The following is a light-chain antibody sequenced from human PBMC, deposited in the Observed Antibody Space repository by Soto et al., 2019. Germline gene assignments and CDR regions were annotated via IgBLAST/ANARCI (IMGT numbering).Light chain of an antibody. Sequence: DIVMTQSPDSLAVSLGERATINCKSSQSVLYSSNNKNYLAWFQQKPGQPPNLLIYWASTRESGVPDRFSGSGSGTDFTLTISSLQAEDVAVYYYQQYYSTPWTFGQGTRVEIK. CDR1: QSVLYSSNNKNY. CDR2: WAS. CDR3: QQYYSTPWT. J-gene: IGKJ1*01. V-gene: IGKV4-1*01.